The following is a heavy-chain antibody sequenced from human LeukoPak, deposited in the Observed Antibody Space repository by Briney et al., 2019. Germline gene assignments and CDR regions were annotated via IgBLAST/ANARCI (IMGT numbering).Heavy chain of an antibody. CDR3: ARLYRSGGTNYYDSSGYSRSYYYYYMDV. J-gene: IGHJ6*03. Sequence: PSETLSLTCTVSGASITSSGYYWGWIRQPPGKGLEWIGTIYHSGSTYYNPSLKSRVTISVDTSKNQFSLRLSSVTAADTAVYYCARLYRSGGTNYYDSSGYSRSYYYYYMDVWGKGTTVTISS. V-gene: IGHV4-39*07. D-gene: IGHD3-22*01. CDR2: IYHSGST. CDR1: GASITSSGYY.